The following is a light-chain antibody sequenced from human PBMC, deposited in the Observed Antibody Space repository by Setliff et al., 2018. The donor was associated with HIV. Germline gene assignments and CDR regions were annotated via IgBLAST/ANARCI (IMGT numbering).Light chain of an antibody. CDR3: CSYASHYV. V-gene: IGLV2-11*01. CDR2: DVN. CDR1: SSDVGYYDF. J-gene: IGLJ1*01. Sequence: QSALNQPRSVSGSPGQSVTISCSGTSSDVGYYDFVSWYQHHPLKAPKLIIFDVNKRPSGVPARFSGSKSGSAASLTISGLQAGDEADYYCCSYASHYVFGTGTKVTVL.